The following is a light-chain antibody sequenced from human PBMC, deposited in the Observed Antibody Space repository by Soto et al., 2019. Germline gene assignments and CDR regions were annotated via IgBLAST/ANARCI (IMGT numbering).Light chain of an antibody. CDR3: QQYYSYPRT. CDR1: QTMSSW. V-gene: IGKV1-5*01. Sequence: DIEMTQSPSTLSASVGDRVTITCRASQTMSSWLAWYQQKSGKAPKLLIYDASSLESGVPSRFSGSGSGTDFTLTISCLQSEDFATYYCQQYYSYPRTFGQGTKVDIK. CDR2: DAS. J-gene: IGKJ1*01.